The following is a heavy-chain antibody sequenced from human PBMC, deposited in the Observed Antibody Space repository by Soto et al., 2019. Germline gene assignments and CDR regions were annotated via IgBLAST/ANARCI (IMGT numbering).Heavy chain of an antibody. D-gene: IGHD6-13*01. CDR2: ISAYNGHK. V-gene: IGHV1-18*01. CDR1: GYTFTSYG. Sequence: QVQLVQSGAEVKKPGASVKVSCKASGYTFTSYGISWVRQAPGQGLAWMGWISAYNGHKKYAQKLQGRVSMTTDTSTSTASIELRSLRSDDTAVSYCARDLAQQLFDYLGQGTLVTVSS. CDR3: ARDLAQQLFDY. J-gene: IGHJ4*02.